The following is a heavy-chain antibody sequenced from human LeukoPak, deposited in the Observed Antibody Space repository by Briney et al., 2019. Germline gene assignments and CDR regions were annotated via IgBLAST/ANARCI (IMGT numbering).Heavy chain of an antibody. J-gene: IGHJ4*02. D-gene: IGHD3/OR15-3a*01. CDR1: GGTFSSYA. CDR3: ARFRNFMDWSTSE. Sequence: SSVKVSCKASGGTFSSYAISWVRQAPGQGLEWMGGIIPIFGTANYAQKFQGRVTITTDESTSTAYMELSSLRSEDTAVYYCARFRNFMDWSTSEWGQGTLVTVSS. V-gene: IGHV1-69*05. CDR2: IIPIFGTA.